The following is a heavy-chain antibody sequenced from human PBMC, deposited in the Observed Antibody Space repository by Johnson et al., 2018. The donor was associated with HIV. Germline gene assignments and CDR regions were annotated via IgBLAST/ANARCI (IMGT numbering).Heavy chain of an antibody. D-gene: IGHD3-10*01. J-gene: IGHJ3*02. CDR2: INWNGGST. V-gene: IGHV3-20*04. CDR3: ARGNYYGSGSYGAFDI. Sequence: VQLVESGGGVVRPGGSLRLSCAASGFTFDDYGMSWVRQAPGKGLAWVSGINWNGGSTGYADSVKGRFTISRDNAKNSLYLQMNSLRAEDTALYYCARGNYYGSGSYGAFDIWGQGTMVTVSS. CDR1: GFTFDDYG.